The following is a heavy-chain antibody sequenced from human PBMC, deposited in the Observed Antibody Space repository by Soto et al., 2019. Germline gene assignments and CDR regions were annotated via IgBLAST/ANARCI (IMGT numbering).Heavy chain of an antibody. V-gene: IGHV3-21*01. J-gene: IGHJ6*02. Sequence: AGGSLRLSCAASGFTFSSYSMNWVRQAPGKGLEWVSSISSSSSYIYYADSVKGRFTISRDNAKNSLYLQMNSLRAEDTAVYYCARAGHPNWGPGDYYYGMDVWGQGTTVTVSS. CDR1: GFTFSSYS. CDR2: ISSSSSYI. CDR3: ARAGHPNWGPGDYYYGMDV. D-gene: IGHD7-27*01.